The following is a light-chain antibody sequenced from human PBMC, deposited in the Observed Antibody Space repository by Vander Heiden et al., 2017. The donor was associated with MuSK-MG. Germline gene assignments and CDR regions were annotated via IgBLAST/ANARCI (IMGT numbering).Light chain of an antibody. CDR1: QYISNY. V-gene: IGKV1-39*01. CDR3: QQSDSTPLT. CDR2: AAS. J-gene: IGKJ4*01. Sequence: DIQMTQSPSSLSASVGDRVTITCRASQYISNYLTWYHQKPGKAPKLLIYAASSLQSGVPSRFSGSGSGTDFTLTISSLQPEDSATYYCQQSDSTPLTFGGGTKVXIK.